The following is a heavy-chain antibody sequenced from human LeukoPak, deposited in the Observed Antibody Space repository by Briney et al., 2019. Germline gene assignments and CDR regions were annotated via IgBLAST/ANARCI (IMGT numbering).Heavy chain of an antibody. J-gene: IGHJ4*02. CDR2: ISGGGGVT. CDR3: ARVCVGNWGVVWDY. CDR1: NFAFGSYG. Sequence: RGGTLRLSCGLSNFAFGSYGMVWVRQTPGRGREWLSYISGGGGVTHYADSVKGRFSNSRDNAKNSLYLHMTSLEDADTSFYYCARVCVGNWGVVWDYWGRGTRVTVP. D-gene: IGHD3-16*01. V-gene: IGHV3-48*02.